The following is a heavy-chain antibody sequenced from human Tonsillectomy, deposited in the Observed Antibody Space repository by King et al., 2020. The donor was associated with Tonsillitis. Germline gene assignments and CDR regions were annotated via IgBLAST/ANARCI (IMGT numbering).Heavy chain of an antibody. CDR3: ARGLYYYDSSDYSFAFDI. Sequence: VQLQQWGAGLLKPSETLSLTCAVYGGSFSXYYWSWIXXSPVKGXEXXXXXXXXXXXXNXXXPXXXVTXSVDXPXNQFSLKLTXXXAADTAVYYCARGLYYYDSSDYSFAFDIWGQGTMVTVSS. CDR1: GGSFSXYY. J-gene: IGHJ3*02. CDR2: XXXXXXX. V-gene: IGHV4-34*01. D-gene: IGHD3-22*01.